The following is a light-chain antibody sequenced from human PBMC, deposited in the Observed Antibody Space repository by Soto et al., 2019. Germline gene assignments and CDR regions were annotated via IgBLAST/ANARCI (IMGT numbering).Light chain of an antibody. J-gene: IGLJ1*01. V-gene: IGLV1-44*01. CDR3: AAWDDSLNGYV. Sequence: QSVLTQPPSASGTPGQRVTISCSGSSSNIGSNTVNWYQQLQGTAPKLLIYSNNQPPSGVPDRFSGSKSGTSASLAISGLQSEDEADYYCAAWDDSLNGYVFGTGTKLTVL. CDR2: SNN. CDR1: SSNIGSNT.